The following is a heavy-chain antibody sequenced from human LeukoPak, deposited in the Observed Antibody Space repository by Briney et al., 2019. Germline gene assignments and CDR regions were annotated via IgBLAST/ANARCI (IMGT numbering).Heavy chain of an antibody. V-gene: IGHV1-69*05. CDR2: IIPIFGTA. CDR3: ARGGNIPLGWFDP. CDR1: GGTFSSYA. Sequence: SVKVSCKASGGTFSSYAISWVRQAPGQGLEWMGGIIPIFGTANYAQKFQGRVTITTDESTSTAYMELSSLRSEDTAVYHCARGGNIPLGWFDPWGQGTLVTVSS. J-gene: IGHJ5*02. D-gene: IGHD2/OR15-2a*01.